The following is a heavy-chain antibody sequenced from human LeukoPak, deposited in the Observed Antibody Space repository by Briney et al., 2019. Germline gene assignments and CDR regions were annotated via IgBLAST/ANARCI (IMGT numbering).Heavy chain of an antibody. CDR2: IDPSDSYT. D-gene: IGHD6-19*01. J-gene: IGHJ3*02. CDR1: GYRFATYW. Sequence: GESLKISCKGSGYRFATYWISWVRQMPGKGLEWMGRIDPSDSYTNYSPSFQGHVTISADKSISTAYLQWSSLKASDTAIYYCATSHPAGSRGWFGWAFDIWGQGTMVTVS. CDR3: ATSHPAGSRGWFGWAFDI. V-gene: IGHV5-10-1*01.